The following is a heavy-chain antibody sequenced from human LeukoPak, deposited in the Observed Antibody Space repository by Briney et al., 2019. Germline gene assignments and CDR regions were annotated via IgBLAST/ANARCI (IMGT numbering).Heavy chain of an antibody. V-gene: IGHV1-69*13. CDR3: ARESGSYEAYFDY. Sequence: SVKVSCKASGGTFSSYAISWVRQAPGQGLEWMGRIFPIFATANYAQKFQGRVTITADESTSTACMELSSLRSEDTAVYYCARESGSYEAYFDYWGQGTLVTVSS. D-gene: IGHD1-26*01. CDR2: IFPIFATA. J-gene: IGHJ4*02. CDR1: GGTFSSYA.